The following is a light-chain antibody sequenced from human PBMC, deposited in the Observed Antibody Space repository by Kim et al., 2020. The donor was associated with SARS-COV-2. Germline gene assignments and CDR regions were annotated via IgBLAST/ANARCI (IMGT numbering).Light chain of an antibody. V-gene: IGKV1-5*01. Sequence: DIQMTQSPSTLSASIGDRVTITCRASQSVRSFLAWYQQKPGKAPELLISHASSLKDWVPSRFSGSGSGTQFTLTISNLQPDDFATYYCQQSSDYPITFGPGTKVDIK. CDR2: HAS. J-gene: IGKJ3*01. CDR1: QSVRSF. CDR3: QQSSDYPIT.